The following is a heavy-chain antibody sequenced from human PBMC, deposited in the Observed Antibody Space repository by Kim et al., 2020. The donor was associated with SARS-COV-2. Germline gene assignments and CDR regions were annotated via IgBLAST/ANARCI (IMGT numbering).Heavy chain of an antibody. Sequence: GGSLRLSCAASGFTFSSYAMHWVRQAPGKGLEWVAVISYDGSNKYYADSVKGRFTISRDNSKNTLYLQMNSLRAEDTAVYYCAIGDGYNSPFDYWGQGTLVTVSS. CDR1: GFTFSSYA. CDR2: ISYDGSNK. CDR3: AIGDGYNSPFDY. V-gene: IGHV3-30*04. J-gene: IGHJ4*02. D-gene: IGHD5-12*01.